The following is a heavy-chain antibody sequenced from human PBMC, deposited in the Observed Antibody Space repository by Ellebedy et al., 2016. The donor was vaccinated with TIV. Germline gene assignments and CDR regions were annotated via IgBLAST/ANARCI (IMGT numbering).Heavy chain of an antibody. CDR3: ASSLMVRGYYYGLDV. CDR1: GYTSTNYG. CDR2: ISAYNSDT. J-gene: IGHJ6*02. V-gene: IGHV1-18*01. D-gene: IGHD3-10*01. Sequence: ASVKVSCXASGYTSTNYGVSWVRQAPGQGLEWMGWISAYNSDTNYAQKFQDRVTMTTDTSTSTAYMELRSLRSDDTALYYCASSLMVRGYYYGLDVWGQGTTVTVSS.